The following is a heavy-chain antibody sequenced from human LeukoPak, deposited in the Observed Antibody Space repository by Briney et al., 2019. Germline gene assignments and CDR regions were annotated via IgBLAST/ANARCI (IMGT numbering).Heavy chain of an antibody. V-gene: IGHV3-53*01. J-gene: IGHJ4*02. CDR3: ASRHCSGGRCYFAGADPFDY. D-gene: IGHD2-15*01. Sequence: GGSLRLSCVASGFTFGKYWMSWVRQAPGKGLEWVSVIYSGGSTSYVDSVKGRFTTPRDNSKNTLYLQMNSLRAEDTAVYYCASRHCSGGRCYFAGADPFDYWGQGTLVTVSS. CDR1: GFTFGKYW. CDR2: IYSGGST.